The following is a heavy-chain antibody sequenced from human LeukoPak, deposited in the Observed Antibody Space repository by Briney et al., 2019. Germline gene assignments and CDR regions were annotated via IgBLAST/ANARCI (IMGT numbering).Heavy chain of an antibody. J-gene: IGHJ4*02. CDR3: AGVTNLYYFDY. V-gene: IGHV4-39*07. D-gene: IGHD4-11*01. CDR2: IHYSGST. Sequence: SETLSLTCTVSGGSISSTSYYWGWIRQPPGKGLEWIGSIHYSGSTYYNPSLKGRVTISVDTSRNQFSLKLSSVTAADTAVYYCAGVTNLYYFDYWGQGTLVTVSS. CDR1: GGSISSTSYY.